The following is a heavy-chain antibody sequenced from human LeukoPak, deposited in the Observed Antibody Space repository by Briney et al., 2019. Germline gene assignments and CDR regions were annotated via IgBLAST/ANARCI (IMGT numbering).Heavy chain of an antibody. Sequence: SKTLSLTCAVYGGSFGGYYWSWIRQPPGKGLEWIGEINHSGSTNYNPSLKSRVTISVDTSKNQFSLKLSSVTAADTAVYYCARGRVFWSGGWFDPWGQGTLVTVSS. CDR1: GGSFGGYY. CDR3: ARGRVFWSGGWFDP. J-gene: IGHJ5*02. D-gene: IGHD3-3*01. CDR2: INHSGST. V-gene: IGHV4-34*01.